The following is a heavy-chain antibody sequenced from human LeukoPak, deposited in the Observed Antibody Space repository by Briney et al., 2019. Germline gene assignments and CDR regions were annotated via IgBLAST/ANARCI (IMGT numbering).Heavy chain of an antibody. Sequence: GESLKISCWGSAYSFTSYWIGCVRHMPGKGLVGMGTIYPGDSDTRYSPYFQSHLAISSDKTTSTSYQQQINRKSADTATYYYARLWGDYGDYRLDYWGQGTLVTVSS. D-gene: IGHD4-17*01. J-gene: IGHJ4*02. CDR3: ARLWGDYGDYRLDY. CDR2: IYPGDSDT. CDR1: AYSFTSYW. V-gene: IGHV5-51*01.